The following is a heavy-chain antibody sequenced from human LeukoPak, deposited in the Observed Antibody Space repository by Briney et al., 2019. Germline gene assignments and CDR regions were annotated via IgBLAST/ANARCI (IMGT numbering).Heavy chain of an antibody. CDR1: GASVSNYY. V-gene: IGHV4-59*08. CDR2: FHYSGST. D-gene: IGHD3-9*01. J-gene: IGHJ3*02. CDR3: ARRNILTEGEAFDI. Sequence: SETLSLTCRVSGASVSNYYWSWIRQSPGKGLEWIGFFHYSGSTNYNPSLKSRVTISFDTSKNQFSLKLNSVTAADTAVYYCARRNILTEGEAFDIWGQGAMVTVSS.